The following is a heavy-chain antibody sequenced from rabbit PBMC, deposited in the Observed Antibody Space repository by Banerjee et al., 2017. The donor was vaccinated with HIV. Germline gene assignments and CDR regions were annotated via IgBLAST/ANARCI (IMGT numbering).Heavy chain of an antibody. CDR2: INTGDGST. J-gene: IGHJ4*01. CDR1: GFTLSSNYW. CDR3: AREESDGGGHLKL. V-gene: IGHV1S40*01. D-gene: IGHD2-1*01. Sequence: QSLEESGGDLVKPGASLTLTCKASGFTLSSNYWIYWVRQAPGKGLEWIGCINTGDGSTTSASWAKGRFTISSHNAQDTLYLELNSLTAADTATYFCAREESDGGGHLKLWGPGTLVTVS.